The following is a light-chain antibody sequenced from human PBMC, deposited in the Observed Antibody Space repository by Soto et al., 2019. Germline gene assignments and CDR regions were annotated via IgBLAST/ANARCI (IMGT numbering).Light chain of an antibody. V-gene: IGLV2-14*01. CDR3: SSYTTTSTLRV. Sequence: QSALTQPASVSGSPGQSITISCTGTSSDVGGHNYVSWYQQHPGKAPKLLIYEVRVRPSVVSIRFSGSKSANTASLTISGLQAEDEADYYCSSYTTTSTLRVFGGGTKLTVL. J-gene: IGLJ3*02. CDR2: EVR. CDR1: SSDVGGHNY.